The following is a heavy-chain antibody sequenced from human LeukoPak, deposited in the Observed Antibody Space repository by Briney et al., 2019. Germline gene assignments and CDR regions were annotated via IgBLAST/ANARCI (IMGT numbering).Heavy chain of an antibody. D-gene: IGHD2-21*02. V-gene: IGHV3-30*04. CDR3: ARDRDCGGDCYPPNWFDP. CDR2: ISYDGSNK. J-gene: IGHJ5*02. Sequence: GGSLRLSCAASGFTVSSYAMHWVRQAPGKGLEWVAVISYDGSNKYYADSLKGRFTISRDNAKNSLYLQMNSLRAEDTAVYYCARDRDCGGDCYPPNWFDPWGQGTLVTVSS. CDR1: GFTVSSYA.